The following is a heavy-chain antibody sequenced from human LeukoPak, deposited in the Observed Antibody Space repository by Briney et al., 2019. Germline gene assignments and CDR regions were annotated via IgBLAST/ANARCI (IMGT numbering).Heavy chain of an antibody. CDR2: IIPILGIA. CDR1: GGTFSSYA. CDR3: ARAPYGSATNNYYMDV. V-gene: IGHV1-69*04. Sequence: ASVKVSCKASGGTFSSYAISWVRQAPGQGLEWMGRIIPILGIANYAQKFQGRVTITADKSTSTAYMELSSLRSADTAVYYCARAPYGSATNNYYMDVWGKGTTVTVSS. D-gene: IGHD3-10*01. J-gene: IGHJ6*03.